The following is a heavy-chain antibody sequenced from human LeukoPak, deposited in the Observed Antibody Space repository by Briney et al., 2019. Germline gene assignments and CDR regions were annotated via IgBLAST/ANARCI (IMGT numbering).Heavy chain of an antibody. D-gene: IGHD3-10*01. J-gene: IGHJ4*02. V-gene: IGHV3-23*01. CDR1: GFTFSTYA. CDR2: ISGSGGST. CDR3: AKSAWDYYGSGSYKN. Sequence: GGSLRLSCAASGFTFSTYAMSWVRQAPGKGLEWVSAISGSGGSTYYADSVKGRFTISRDNSKNTLYLQMNSLRAEDTAVYYCAKSAWDYYGSGSYKNWGQGTLVTVSS.